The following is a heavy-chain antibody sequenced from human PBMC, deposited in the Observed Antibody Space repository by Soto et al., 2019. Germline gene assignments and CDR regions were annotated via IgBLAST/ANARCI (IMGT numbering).Heavy chain of an antibody. V-gene: IGHV4-34*01. CDR3: ARVAWSYGYFDY. CDR2: INHSGST. J-gene: IGHJ4*02. Sequence: PSETLSLTCAVYGGSFSGYYWSWIRQPPGKGLEWIGEINHSGSTNYNPSLKSRVTISVDTSKNQFSLKLSSVTAADTAVYYCARVAWSYGYFDYWGQGTLVTVSS. CDR1: GGSFSGYY. D-gene: IGHD5-18*01.